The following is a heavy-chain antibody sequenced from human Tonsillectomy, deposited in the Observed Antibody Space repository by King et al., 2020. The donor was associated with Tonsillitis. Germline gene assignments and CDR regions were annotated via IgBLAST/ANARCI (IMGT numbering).Heavy chain of an antibody. CDR3: TRHLDV. V-gene: IGHV3-73*02. J-gene: IGHJ6*04. CDR2: IRNKANSDAT. CDR1: GFTLSGSA. Sequence: VQLVESGGGLVQPGGSLKLSFAASGFTLSGSAMHWVRQAAGTGLEWVGRIRNKANSDATAYAASVKGRFTIARDDSKNTAYLQMNSLKTEDTAVYYCTRHLDVWGKGTTVTVSS.